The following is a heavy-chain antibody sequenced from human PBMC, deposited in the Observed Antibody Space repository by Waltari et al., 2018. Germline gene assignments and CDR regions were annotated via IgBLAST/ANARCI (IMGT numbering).Heavy chain of an antibody. V-gene: IGHV3-48*03. CDR3: ARDSREYVEWMRGLFFYGMDV. CDR2: ISSSGSTI. D-gene: IGHD3-3*01. Sequence: EVQLVESGGGLVQPGGSLRLSCAASGFILRGYELHWVRQAPGKGLGWVSYISSSGSTIYYADSVEGRFIISRDIAKNSLYLQMEGLRAEDSAVYYCARDSREYVEWMRGLFFYGMDVWGQGTTVTVAS. CDR1: GFILRGYE. J-gene: IGHJ6*02.